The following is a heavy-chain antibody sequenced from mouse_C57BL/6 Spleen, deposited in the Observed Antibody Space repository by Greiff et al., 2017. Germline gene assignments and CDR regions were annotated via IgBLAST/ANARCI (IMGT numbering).Heavy chain of an antibody. D-gene: IGHD2-4*01. CDR1: GFNIKDYY. V-gene: IGHV14-2*01. CDR2: IDPEDGET. Sequence: VQLQQSGAELVKPGASVKLSCTASGFNIKDYYMHWVKQRTEQGLEWIGRIDPEDGETKYAPKFQGKATITADTSSNSAYLPLSSLTSEDTAVYYCAREDDYEEGYYYAMDYWGQGTSVTVSS. CDR3: AREDDYEEGYYYAMDY. J-gene: IGHJ4*01.